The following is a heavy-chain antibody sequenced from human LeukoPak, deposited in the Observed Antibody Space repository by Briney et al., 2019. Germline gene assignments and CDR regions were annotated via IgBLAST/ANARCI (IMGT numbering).Heavy chain of an antibody. J-gene: IGHJ4*02. V-gene: IGHV4-4*07. Sequence: SETLSLTCTVSGASITSYHWSWIRQPAGKGLVWIGRMFYSGNTDYNPSLKSRLTMSIDTSKNQFSLKLSSVTAADTAVYYCARRRQNDYVWGSYRYTGYFGYWGQGTLVTVSS. CDR1: GASITSYH. D-gene: IGHD3-16*02. CDR2: MFYSGNT. CDR3: ARRRQNDYVWGSYRYTGYFGY.